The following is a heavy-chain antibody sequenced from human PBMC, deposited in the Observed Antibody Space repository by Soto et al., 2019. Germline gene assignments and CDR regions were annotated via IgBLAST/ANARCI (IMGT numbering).Heavy chain of an antibody. CDR1: GFTFDDYA. V-gene: IGHV3-9*01. Sequence: GGSLRLSCAASGFTFDDYAMHWVRQAPGKGLEWVSGISWNSGSIGYADSVKGRFTISRDNSKNTLYLQMNSLRAEDTAVYYCAKERVRGVIVLYYYYYYGMDVWGQGTTVTVSS. J-gene: IGHJ6*02. CDR2: ISWNSGSI. D-gene: IGHD3-10*01. CDR3: AKERVRGVIVLYYYYYYGMDV.